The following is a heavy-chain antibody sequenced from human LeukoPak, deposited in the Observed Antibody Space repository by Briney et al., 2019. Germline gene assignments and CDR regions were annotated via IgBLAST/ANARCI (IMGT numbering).Heavy chain of an antibody. CDR1: GYTFTSYG. Sequence: SVKVSCKASGYTFTSYGISWVRQAPGQGLEGMGWISAYNGNTNYAQKLQGRVTMTTDTSTSKAYMELRSLRSDDTAVYYCAYTHRGDYFDYWGQGTLVTVSS. V-gene: IGHV1-18*01. CDR2: ISAYNGNT. J-gene: IGHJ4*02. CDR3: AYTHRGDYFDY. D-gene: IGHD4-17*01.